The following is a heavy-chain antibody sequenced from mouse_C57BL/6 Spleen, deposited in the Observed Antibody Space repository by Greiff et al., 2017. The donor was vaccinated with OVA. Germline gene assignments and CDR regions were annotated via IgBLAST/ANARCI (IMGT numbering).Heavy chain of an antibody. CDR1: GYTFTSYW. J-gene: IGHJ3*01. Sequence: QVQLQQPGAELVRPGSSVKLSCKASGYTFTSYWMHWVKQRPIQGLEWIGNIDPSDSETHYNQKFKDKATLTVEKSSSTAYMQLSSLTSEDSAVYYCARGNYGSSYGAYWGQGTLVTVSA. CDR2: IDPSDSET. V-gene: IGHV1-52*01. D-gene: IGHD1-1*01. CDR3: ARGNYGSSYGAY.